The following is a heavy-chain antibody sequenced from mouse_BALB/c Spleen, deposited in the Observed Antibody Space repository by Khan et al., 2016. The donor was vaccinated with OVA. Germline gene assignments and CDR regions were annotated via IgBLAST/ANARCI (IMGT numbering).Heavy chain of an antibody. CDR1: GYTFTSYW. Sequence: QVQLKQSGAELVKPGASVKLSCKTSGYTFTSYWIQWVKQRPGQGLGWIGQIFPGTGTTYYNENFKGKATLTVDTSSSTAYMQRSSLTSEDSAVYFCARGYFGNYEFVYWGQGTLVTVSP. CDR3: ARGYFGNYEFVY. CDR2: IFPGTGTT. D-gene: IGHD2-1*01. V-gene: IGHV1S132*01. J-gene: IGHJ3*01.